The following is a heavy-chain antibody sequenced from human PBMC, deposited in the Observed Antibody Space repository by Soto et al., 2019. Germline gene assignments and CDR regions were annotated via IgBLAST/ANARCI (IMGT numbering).Heavy chain of an antibody. V-gene: IGHV3-48*01. Sequence: EVQLVESGGGLVQPGGSLRLSCAASGFTFSSYSMNWLRQAPGKGLEWVSYISSSSSTIYYADSVKGRFTISSDNAKNTRYLQMNSLSAEDTAVYYGARVGARVCSSTSGYDGGDDYWGQGTLVAVSS. CDR3: ARVGARVCSSTSGYDGGDDY. J-gene: IGHJ4*02. D-gene: IGHD2-2*01. CDR2: ISSSSSTI. CDR1: GFTFSSYS.